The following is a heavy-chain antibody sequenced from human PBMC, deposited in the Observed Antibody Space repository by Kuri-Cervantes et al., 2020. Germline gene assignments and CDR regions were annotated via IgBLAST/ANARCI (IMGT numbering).Heavy chain of an antibody. J-gene: IGHJ4*02. CDR1: GFTFSNAW. Sequence: GGSLRLSCAASGFTFSNAWMSWVRQAPGKGLEWVSVIYSGGSTYYADSVKGRFTISRDNSKNTLYLQMNSLRAEETAVYYCARSMVGTQDYWGQGTLVTVSS. CDR2: IYSGGST. V-gene: IGHV3-66*01. D-gene: IGHD1-26*01. CDR3: ARSMVGTQDY.